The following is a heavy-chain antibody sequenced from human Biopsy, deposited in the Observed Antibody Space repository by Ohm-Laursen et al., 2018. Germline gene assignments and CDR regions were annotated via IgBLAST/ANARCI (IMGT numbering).Heavy chain of an antibody. J-gene: IGHJ4*02. CDR3: ARDPLNGHKHFDY. D-gene: IGHD2-8*01. CDR2: INCKTGAT. Sequence: GASVKVSCKASSYTFTDYNIHWMRLARGQGLEWLGYINCKTGATNYAQKFQGTVTMTRDTSISTAYLALGSLRSSDTAIYYCARDPLNGHKHFDYWGQGSLVTVSS. CDR1: SYTFTDYN. V-gene: IGHV1-2*02.